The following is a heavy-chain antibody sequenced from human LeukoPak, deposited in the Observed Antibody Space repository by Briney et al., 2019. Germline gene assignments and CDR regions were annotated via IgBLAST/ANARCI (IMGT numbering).Heavy chain of an antibody. D-gene: IGHD4-11*01. Sequence: ASVKVSCKASGYTFTSYYMHWVRQAPGQGLEWMGLINPTGDSTGYAQKFQGRFTLTRDMSTSTDYMELSSLRSEDTAVYYCAIWSLSDKYSRQYYYMDVWGKGTTVTISS. CDR2: INPTGDST. CDR1: GYTFTSYY. V-gene: IGHV1-46*01. J-gene: IGHJ6*03. CDR3: AIWSLSDKYSRQYYYMDV.